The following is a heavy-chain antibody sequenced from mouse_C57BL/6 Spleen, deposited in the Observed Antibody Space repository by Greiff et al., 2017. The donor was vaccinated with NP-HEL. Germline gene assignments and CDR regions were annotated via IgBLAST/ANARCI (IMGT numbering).Heavy chain of an antibody. CDR1: GYAFSSSW. D-gene: IGHD2-4*01. CDR3: ARAYYDYDRARDY. CDR2: IYPGDGDT. V-gene: IGHV1-82*01. Sequence: VQLQQSGPELVKPGASVKISCKASGYAFSSSWMNWVKQRPGKGLEWIGRIYPGDGDTNYNGKLKGKATLTADKSSSTAYMQLSSLTSEDSAVYFCARAYYDYDRARDYWGQGTSVTVSS. J-gene: IGHJ4*01.